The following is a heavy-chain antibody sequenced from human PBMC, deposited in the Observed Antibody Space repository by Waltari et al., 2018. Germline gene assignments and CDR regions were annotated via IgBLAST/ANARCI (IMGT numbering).Heavy chain of an antibody. Sequence: EVQLLESGGDLVQPGGSLRLSCSASGITFCNYAINWVRLAPGTGLEWVSAITVGDDTYYADSGKGRFTISRDTSKDTVHLQMNGLRAEDTAVYYCATPFYNWDDPLHSWGQGTLVTVSS. D-gene: IGHD1-20*01. CDR2: ITVGDDT. V-gene: IGHV3-23*01. J-gene: IGHJ4*02. CDR1: GITFCNYA. CDR3: ATPFYNWDDPLHS.